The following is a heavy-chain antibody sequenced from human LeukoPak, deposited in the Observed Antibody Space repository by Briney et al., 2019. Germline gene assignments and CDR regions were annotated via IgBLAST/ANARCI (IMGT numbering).Heavy chain of an antibody. Sequence: SETLSLTCTVSGGSIRSHSYYWAWIRQPPGKGLAWIGGIYYDGSAYYNPSLQSRVTMSVDTSKNQFSVRLRSVTAADTAVYYCARRSVSVFGVVPDYWGQGSLVIVSS. CDR3: ARRSVSVFGVVPDY. CDR2: IYYDGSA. V-gene: IGHV4-39*01. D-gene: IGHD3-3*01. J-gene: IGHJ4*02. CDR1: GGSIRSHSYY.